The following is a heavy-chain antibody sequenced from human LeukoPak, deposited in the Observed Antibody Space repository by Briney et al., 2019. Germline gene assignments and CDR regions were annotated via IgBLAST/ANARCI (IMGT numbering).Heavy chain of an antibody. CDR2: IYYSGST. CDR1: GGSISSSSYY. V-gene: IGHV4-61*01. CDR3: ARGSNGSGSYYLRWDAFDI. J-gene: IGHJ3*02. D-gene: IGHD3-10*01. Sequence: SETLSLTCTVSGGSISSSSYYWSWIRQPPGKGLEWIGYIYYSGSTNYNPSLKSRVTISVDTSKNQFSLKLSSVTAADTAVYYCARGSNGSGSYYLRWDAFDIWGQGTMVTVSS.